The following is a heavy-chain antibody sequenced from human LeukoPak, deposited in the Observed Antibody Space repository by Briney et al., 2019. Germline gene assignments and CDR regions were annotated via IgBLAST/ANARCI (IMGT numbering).Heavy chain of an antibody. J-gene: IGHJ4*02. D-gene: IGHD4-17*01. CDR3: ARAPSYGDYGGDH. CDR2: ISANNGVT. V-gene: IGHV1-18*01. CDR1: GYTFTNYG. Sequence: ASVKVSCKASGYTFTNYGISWVRQAPGQGLEWMGWISANNGVTNYAQKLQGRATMTTVTSTNTAYMELGSLRSDDTAVYYCARAPSYGDYGGDHWGQGTLLTVSS.